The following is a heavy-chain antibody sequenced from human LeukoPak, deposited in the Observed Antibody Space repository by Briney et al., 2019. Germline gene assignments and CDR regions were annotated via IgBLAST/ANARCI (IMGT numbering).Heavy chain of an antibody. Sequence: PSETLSLTCTVPGGSISSTGYYWGWIRQPPGKGLEWIGSIYYSGSTYYNPSLKSRVTISVDTSKNQFSLKLNSVTAADTAVYYCARRIGDLVVVYFDYWGQGTLVTVSS. CDR3: ARRIGDLVVVYFDY. V-gene: IGHV4-39*01. CDR2: IYYSGST. J-gene: IGHJ4*02. D-gene: IGHD2-2*01. CDR1: GGSISSTGYY.